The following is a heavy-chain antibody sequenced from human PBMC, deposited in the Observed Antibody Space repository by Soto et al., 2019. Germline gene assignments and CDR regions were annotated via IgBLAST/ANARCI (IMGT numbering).Heavy chain of an antibody. V-gene: IGHV1-69*08. J-gene: IGHJ4*02. CDR3: ARDEISSRSTIENF. Sequence: QVQLVQSGAEVKKPGSSVKVSCKASGGTFSSYTFSWVRQATGQGLEWMGRIIPLLGVPTIAPKFRGRVTITPEQGTTTAYMELNGLKSEDTAVYYCARDEISSRSTIENFWGQGTLVTVST. D-gene: IGHD5-12*01. CDR2: IIPLLGVP. CDR1: GGTFSSYT.